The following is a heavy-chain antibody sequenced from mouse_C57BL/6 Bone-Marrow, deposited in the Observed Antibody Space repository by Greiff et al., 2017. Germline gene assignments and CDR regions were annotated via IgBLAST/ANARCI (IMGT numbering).Heavy chain of an antibody. V-gene: IGHV14-4*01. D-gene: IGHD1-1*01. CDR1: GFNIKDDY. Sequence: EVQLQQSGAELVRPGASVTLSCTASGFNIKDDYMHWVKQRPEQGLEWIGWIDPENGDTEYASKFQGKATITADTSSNTAYLQLSSLTSEDTAVYYCTLITTVVATDYWGQGTTLTVSS. CDR2: IDPENGDT. CDR3: TLITTVVATDY. J-gene: IGHJ2*01.